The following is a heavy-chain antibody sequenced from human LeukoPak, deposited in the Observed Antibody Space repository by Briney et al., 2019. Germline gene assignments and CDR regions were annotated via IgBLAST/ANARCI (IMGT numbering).Heavy chain of an antibody. CDR3: ARDQIYYGSGSYYRVFDY. Sequence: GGSLRLSCAASGFTFSSYEMNWVRQAPGKGLEWVSYISSSGSTIYYADSVKGRFTISRDNAKNSLYLQMNSLRAEDTAVYYCARDQIYYGSGSYYRVFDYWGQGTLVTVSS. CDR1: GFTFSSYE. CDR2: ISSSGSTI. J-gene: IGHJ4*02. D-gene: IGHD3-10*01. V-gene: IGHV3-48*03.